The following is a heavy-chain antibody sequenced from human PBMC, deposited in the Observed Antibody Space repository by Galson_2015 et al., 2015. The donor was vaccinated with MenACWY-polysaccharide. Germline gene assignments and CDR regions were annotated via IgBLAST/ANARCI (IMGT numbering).Heavy chain of an antibody. CDR2: IFHSGPT. Sequence: SETLSLTCAVSDYSIRSGYFWGWIRQPPGKGLEWIASIFHSGPTYYNPSLKSRVTISVDTSKNQFSLKLCSVTAADTAVYYCARVEKYSGSFYILYWGQGTLVTVSS. D-gene: IGHD1-26*01. CDR3: ARVEKYSGSFYILY. J-gene: IGHJ4*02. CDR1: DYSIRSGYF. V-gene: IGHV4-38-2*01.